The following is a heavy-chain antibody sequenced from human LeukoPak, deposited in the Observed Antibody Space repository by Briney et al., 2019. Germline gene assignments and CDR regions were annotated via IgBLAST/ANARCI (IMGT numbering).Heavy chain of an antibody. V-gene: IGHV4-34*01. D-gene: IGHD6-13*01. CDR3: ARGASSRFEH. CDR1: GGSFSGYY. J-gene: IGHJ4*02. Sequence: SETLSLTCAVYGGSFSGYYWSWIRQPPGKGLEWIGEINHSGSTNYNPSLKSRVTISVDTSKNQFSLKLSSVTAADTAVYYCARGASSRFEHWGQGTLVTVSS. CDR2: INHSGST.